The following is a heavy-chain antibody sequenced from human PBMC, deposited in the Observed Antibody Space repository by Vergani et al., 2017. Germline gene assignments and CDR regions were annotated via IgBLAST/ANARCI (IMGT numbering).Heavy chain of an antibody. V-gene: IGHV3-23*01. CDR3: AKEPNYDSSGYYYTGVFDI. J-gene: IGHJ3*02. D-gene: IGHD3-22*01. CDR1: GFTFSSYA. CDR2: ISGSGGST. Sequence: EVQLLESGGYLVQPGGSLRLSCAASGFTFSSYAMSWVRQAPGKGLEWVSTISGSGGSTYYADSVKGRFTISRDNSKNTLFLQMNSLRAEDTAVYYCAKEPNYDSSGYYYTGVFDIWGQGTMLTVSS.